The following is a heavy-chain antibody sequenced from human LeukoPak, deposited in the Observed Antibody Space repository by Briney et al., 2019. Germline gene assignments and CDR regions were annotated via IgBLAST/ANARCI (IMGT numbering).Heavy chain of an antibody. J-gene: IGHJ4*02. CDR2: ISYDGSNK. CDR1: GFTFSSYG. D-gene: IGHD3-10*01. Sequence: GGSLRLSCAASGFTFSSYGMHWVRQAPGKGLEWVAVISYDGSNKYYADSVKGRFTISRDNSKNTLYLQMNSLRAEDTAVYYCAKDSNYYGSGSYYDPFDYWGQGTLVTVSS. CDR3: AKDSNYYGSGSYYDPFDY. V-gene: IGHV3-30*18.